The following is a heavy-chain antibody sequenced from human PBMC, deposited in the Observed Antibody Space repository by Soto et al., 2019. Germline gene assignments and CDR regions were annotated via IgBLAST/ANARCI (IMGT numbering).Heavy chain of an antibody. CDR2: INAGNGNT. CDR1: GYTFTNYA. J-gene: IGHJ2*01. Sequence: ASVKVSCKASGYTFTNYAIHWVRQAPGQRLEWMGWINAGNGNTRYSQKFQGRVTISRDTSASTAYMELSSLRSEDTAMYFCARSGYSSGWYHWYFDFWGRGTLVTVSS. CDR3: ARSGYSSGWYHWYFDF. V-gene: IGHV1-3*01. D-gene: IGHD6-19*01.